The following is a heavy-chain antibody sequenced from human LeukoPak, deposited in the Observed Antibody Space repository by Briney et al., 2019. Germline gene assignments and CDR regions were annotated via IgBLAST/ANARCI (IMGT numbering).Heavy chain of an antibody. CDR3: ARVPLHDSSGHYYPH. Sequence: ASVKVSCKTSGYTFTNYGMHWVRQAPGQRLEWMGWINGDNGNAKYSQNFQGRVTIIRDTSASTAYMELSSLRSEDTAVYYCARVPLHDSSGHYYPHWGQGTLVTVSS. CDR1: GYTFTNYG. J-gene: IGHJ1*01. V-gene: IGHV1-3*01. D-gene: IGHD3-22*01. CDR2: INGDNGNA.